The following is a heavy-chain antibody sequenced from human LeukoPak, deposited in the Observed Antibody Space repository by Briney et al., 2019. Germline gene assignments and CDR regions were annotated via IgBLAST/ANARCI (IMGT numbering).Heavy chain of an antibody. V-gene: IGHV3-30*04. J-gene: IGHJ4*02. D-gene: IGHD3-10*01. CDR1: GFTFSSYA. CDR2: ISYDGSNK. Sequence: PGGSLRLSCAASGFTFSSYAMHWVRQAPGKRLEWVAVISYDGSNKYYADSVKGRFTISRDNSKNTLYLQMNSLRAEDTAVYYCARQEGPNYYGSGSYHGFDYWGQGTLVTVSS. CDR3: ARQEGPNYYGSGSYHGFDY.